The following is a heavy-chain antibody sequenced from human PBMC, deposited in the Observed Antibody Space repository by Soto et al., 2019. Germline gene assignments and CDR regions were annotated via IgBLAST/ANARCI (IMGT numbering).Heavy chain of an antibody. V-gene: IGHV4-34*01. D-gene: IGHD2-15*01. CDR2: VNHSGST. Sequence: SETLSLTCAVYGGSFSGYYWSWIRQPPGKGLDWIGEVNHSGSTNYNPSLKSRVTISVDTSKNQFSLKLSSVTAADTAVYYCARDCSGGSCYSGGKYYYYGMDVWGQGTLVTVSS. CDR3: ARDCSGGSCYSGGKYYYYGMDV. CDR1: GGSFSGYY. J-gene: IGHJ6*02.